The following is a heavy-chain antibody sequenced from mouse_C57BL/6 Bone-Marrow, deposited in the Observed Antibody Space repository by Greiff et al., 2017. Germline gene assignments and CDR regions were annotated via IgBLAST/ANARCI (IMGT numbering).Heavy chain of an antibody. CDR3: ARDGAYYYGSSYYWYFDV. Sequence: EVMLVESEGGLVQPGSSMKLSCTASGFTFSDYYMAWVRQVPEKGLEWVANINYDGSSTYYLDSLKSRFIISRDNAKNILYLQMSSLKSEDTATYYCARDGAYYYGSSYYWYFDVWGTGTTVTVSS. CDR1: GFTFSDYY. CDR2: INYDGSST. J-gene: IGHJ1*03. V-gene: IGHV5-16*01. D-gene: IGHD1-1*01.